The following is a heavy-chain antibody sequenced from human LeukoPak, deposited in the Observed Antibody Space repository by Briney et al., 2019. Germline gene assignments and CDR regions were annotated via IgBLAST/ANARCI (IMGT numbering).Heavy chain of an antibody. CDR3: ARLVGQGDF. CDR2: IHYSGST. J-gene: IGHJ4*02. V-gene: IGHV4-39*01. CDR1: GVSISSSNYS. D-gene: IGHD2-15*01. Sequence: PSETLSLTCTVSGVSISSSNYSWVWLRQPPGKGLEWIANIHYSGSTSYNPSLKSLVTMSVDTSKNQFSLKLSSVTAADTAVYDCARLVGQGDFWGQGTLVTVSS.